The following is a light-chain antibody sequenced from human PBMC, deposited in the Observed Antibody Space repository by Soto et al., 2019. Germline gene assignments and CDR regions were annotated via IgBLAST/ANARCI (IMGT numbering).Light chain of an antibody. Sequence: QSALTQPAAVSGSPGQSITISCTGTSSDFDIYKYVSWYQQHPGKAPKLMIYQVTNRPSGVSNRFSGSKSGNTASLTISGLQAEDEADYYCSSYTTSINYVFGTGPNVTVL. CDR1: SSDFDIYKY. V-gene: IGLV2-14*01. J-gene: IGLJ1*01. CDR2: QVT. CDR3: SSYTTSINYV.